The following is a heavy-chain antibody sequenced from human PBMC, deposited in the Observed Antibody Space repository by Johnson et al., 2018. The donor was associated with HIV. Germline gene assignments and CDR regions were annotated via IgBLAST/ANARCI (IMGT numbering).Heavy chain of an antibody. V-gene: IGHV3-7*02. J-gene: IGHJ3*02. D-gene: IGHD4/OR15-4a*01. Sequence: VQLVESGGHLVQPGGSLRLSCAASGFTFRSYWMSWVRQAPGKGLEWVANIKEDGSEKYYVDSVKGRFTISRDNAKNSVYLQMNSLRDEDTAVYYCAKSPGKDHGGNSGGFDIWGQGTMVTVSS. CDR3: AKSPGKDHGGNSGGFDI. CDR1: GFTFRSYW. CDR2: IKEDGSEK.